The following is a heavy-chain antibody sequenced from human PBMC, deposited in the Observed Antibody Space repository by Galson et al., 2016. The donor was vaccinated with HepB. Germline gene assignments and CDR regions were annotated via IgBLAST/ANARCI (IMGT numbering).Heavy chain of an antibody. CDR2: ISSSSSFT. D-gene: IGHD3-9*01. V-gene: IGHV3-48*01. Sequence: SLRLSCAASGFTFSSYAMSWVRQAPGKGLECVSHISSSSSFTNYADSVKGRFIISRDNVKNSLYLQMNSLRAEDTAVYFCARGRRGKYDFLTGYTKGLYNYFDPWGQGTLVTVSS. CDR1: GFTFSSYA. J-gene: IGHJ5*02. CDR3: ARGRRGKYDFLTGYTKGLYNYFDP.